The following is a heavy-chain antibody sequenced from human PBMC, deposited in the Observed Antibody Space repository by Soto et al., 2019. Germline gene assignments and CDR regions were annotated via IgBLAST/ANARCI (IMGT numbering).Heavy chain of an antibody. J-gene: IGHJ6*02. CDR3: ARGRGYVYGSNFYGLDV. D-gene: IGHD6-25*01. CDR2: INHSGTT. CDR1: RGSFSGFY. Sequence: SETLSLSCGVYRGSFSGFYWSWVRQTPGGGLEWIGEINHSGTTNYNPSFQNRVTISVDKSTNNFSLKMTSVTAADAAVYYCARGRGYVYGSNFYGLDVWGQGTTVTVSS. V-gene: IGHV4-34*01.